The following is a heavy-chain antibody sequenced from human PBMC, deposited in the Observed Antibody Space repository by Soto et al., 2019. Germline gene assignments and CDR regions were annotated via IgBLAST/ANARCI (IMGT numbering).Heavy chain of an antibody. J-gene: IGHJ5*02. CDR3: ARVPGP. D-gene: IGHD7-27*01. V-gene: IGHV4-30-2*01. CDR2: IYHSGST. CDR1: GDSITNGDYY. Sequence: SETLSLTCTVSGDSITNGDYYWSWIRQLPGKGLEWIGYIYHSGSTYYNPSLKSRVTISVDRSKNQFSLKLSSVTAADTAVYYCARVPGPWGQGTLVTVSS.